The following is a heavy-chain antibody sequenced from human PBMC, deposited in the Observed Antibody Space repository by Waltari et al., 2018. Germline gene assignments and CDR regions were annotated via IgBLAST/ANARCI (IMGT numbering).Heavy chain of an antibody. CDR2: IYYSWST. V-gene: IGHV4-39*07. CDR3: ARSGGYSSSWFDFDY. Sequence: QLQLQESGPGLVKPSETLSLTCTVSGGSISSSSYYWGWIRQPPGKGLEWIGSIYYSWSTYYNPSLKSRVTISVDTSKNQFSLKLSSVTAADTAVYYCARSGGYSSSWFDFDYWGQGTLVTVSS. J-gene: IGHJ4*02. D-gene: IGHD6-13*01. CDR1: GGSISSSSYY.